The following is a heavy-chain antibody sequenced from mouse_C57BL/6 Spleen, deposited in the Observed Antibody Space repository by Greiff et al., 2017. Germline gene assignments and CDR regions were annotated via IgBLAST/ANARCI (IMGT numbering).Heavy chain of an antibody. CDR1: GFTFTDYY. Sequence: ELKLVESGGGLVQPGGSLSLSCAASGFTFTDYYMSWVRQPPGKALEWLGFIRNKANGYTTEYSASVKGRFTISRDNSQSILYLQMNALRAEDSATYYCARYDWFAYWGQGTLVTVSA. CDR2: IRNKANGYTT. V-gene: IGHV7-3*01. J-gene: IGHJ3*01. CDR3: ARYDWFAY.